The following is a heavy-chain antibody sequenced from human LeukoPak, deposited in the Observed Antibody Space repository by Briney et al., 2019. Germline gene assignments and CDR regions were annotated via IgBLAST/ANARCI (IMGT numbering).Heavy chain of an antibody. CDR3: ARDRAMTTVTTGLGWGIDY. D-gene: IGHD4-17*01. CDR2: ISYDGSNK. CDR1: GFTVSSNY. J-gene: IGHJ4*02. Sequence: PGGSLRLSCAASGFTVSSNYMSWVRQAPGKGLEWVAVISYDGSNKYYAGSVKGRFTISRDNSKNTLYLQMNSLRAEDTAVYYCARDRAMTTVTTGLGWGIDYWGQGTLVTVSS. V-gene: IGHV3-30*03.